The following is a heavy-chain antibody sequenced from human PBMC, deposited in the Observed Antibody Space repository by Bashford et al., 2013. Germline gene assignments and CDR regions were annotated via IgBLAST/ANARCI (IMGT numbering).Heavy chain of an antibody. J-gene: IGHJ4*02. Sequence: WVRQAPGQGLEWMGWINPKNGDTIYAPNFQGRVTMTRDTSISTAYMELSRLTSDDTAVYYCASVYSSGWYFDFWGQGTLVTVSS. CDR3: ASVYSSGWYFDF. CDR2: INPKNGDT. D-gene: IGHD6-19*01. V-gene: IGHV1-2*02.